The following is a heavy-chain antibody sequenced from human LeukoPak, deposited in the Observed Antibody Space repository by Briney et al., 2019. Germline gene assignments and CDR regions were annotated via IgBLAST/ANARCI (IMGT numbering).Heavy chain of an antibody. CDR3: AKGPPYWNDDY. Sequence: GGSLRLSCVASGFSFSTYAMNWVRQAPGKGLEWVSTISSTSGRTYYADSVKGQFTISRDNSKNTLYLQMNSLRAEDTAVYYCAKGPPYWNDDYWGQGTLVTVSS. V-gene: IGHV3-23*01. J-gene: IGHJ4*02. CDR1: GFSFSTYA. D-gene: IGHD1-1*01. CDR2: ISSTSGRT.